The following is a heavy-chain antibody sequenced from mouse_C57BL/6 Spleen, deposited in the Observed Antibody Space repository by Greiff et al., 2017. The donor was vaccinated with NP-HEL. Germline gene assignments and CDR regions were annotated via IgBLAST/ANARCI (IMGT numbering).Heavy chain of an antibody. V-gene: IGHV1-64*01. J-gene: IGHJ4*01. CDR1: GYTFTSYW. D-gene: IGHD1-1*01. CDR3: ARGDPIITTVVRYAMDY. CDR2: IHPNSGST. Sequence: QVQLQQPGAELVKPGASVKLSCKASGYTFTSYWMHWVKQRPGQGLEWIGMIHPNSGSTNYNEKFKSKATLTVDKSSSTAYMQLSSLTSEDSAVYYCARGDPIITTVVRYAMDYWGQGTSVTVSS.